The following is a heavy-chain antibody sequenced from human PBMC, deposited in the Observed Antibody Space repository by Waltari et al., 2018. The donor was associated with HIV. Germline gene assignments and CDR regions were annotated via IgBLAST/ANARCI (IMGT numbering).Heavy chain of an antibody. CDR3: ARQPAPDSTWFQIYFDY. CDR1: DFSLSSGHY. CDR2: VFHSGST. V-gene: IGHV4-38-2*01. D-gene: IGHD6-13*01. J-gene: IGHJ4*02. Sequence: QVQLQESGPGLVKPSDTLSLTCAVSDFSLSSGHYWGWIRQSPGKGLEWIGSVFHSGSTFYKPSFKSRVSISVDTSKNQFSLKLTSVTAADTAVYYCARQPAPDSTWFQIYFDYWGQGTVVTVSS.